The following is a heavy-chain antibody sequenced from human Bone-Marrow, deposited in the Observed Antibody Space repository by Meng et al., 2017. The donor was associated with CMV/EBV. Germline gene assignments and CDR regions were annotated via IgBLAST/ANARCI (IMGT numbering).Heavy chain of an antibody. CDR3: ARGKWVGATSWIAFGY. CDR1: GYTFTGYY. Sequence: ASVKVSCKASGYTFTGYYMHWVRQAPGQGLEWMGWINPNSGGTNYAQKFQGRVTMTRDTSISTAYMELSRLRSDDTAVYYCARGKWVGATSWIAFGYWGQGTLVTVSS. J-gene: IGHJ4*02. CDR2: INPNSGGT. D-gene: IGHD1-26*01. V-gene: IGHV1-2*02.